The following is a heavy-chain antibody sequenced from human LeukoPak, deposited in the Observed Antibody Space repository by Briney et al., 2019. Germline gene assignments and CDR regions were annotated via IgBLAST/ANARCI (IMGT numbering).Heavy chain of an antibody. J-gene: IGHJ3*02. CDR3: AREQTYYDFWSGIGTDAFDI. V-gene: IGHV4-39*07. CDR1: GGSISSSSYY. D-gene: IGHD3-3*01. CDR2: IYYSGST. Sequence: SSETLSLTCTVSGGSISSSSYYWGWIRQPPGKGLEWIGSIYYSGSTYYNPSLKSRVTISVDTSKNQFSLKLSSVTAADTAVYYCAREQTYYDFWSGIGTDAFDIWGQGTMVTVSS.